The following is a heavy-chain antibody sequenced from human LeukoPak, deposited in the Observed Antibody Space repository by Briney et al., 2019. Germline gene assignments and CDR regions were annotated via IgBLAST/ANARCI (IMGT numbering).Heavy chain of an antibody. CDR1: GGSFSGYY. CDR3: ARGSVGGAFDI. J-gene: IGHJ3*02. D-gene: IGHD6-19*01. CDR2: IYTSGST. V-gene: IGHV4-59*10. Sequence: SETLSLTCAVYGGSFSGYYWSWIRQPAGRGLEWIGRIYTSGSTNYNPSLKSRVTISVDTSKNQFSLKLSSVTAADTAVYYCARGSVGGAFDIWGQGTMVTVSS.